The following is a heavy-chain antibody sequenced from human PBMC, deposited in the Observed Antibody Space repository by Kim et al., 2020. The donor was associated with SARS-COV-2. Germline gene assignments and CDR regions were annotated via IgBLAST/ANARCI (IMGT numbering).Heavy chain of an antibody. CDR3: AKEGVCSGGSCDFYYYYGMDA. J-gene: IGHJ6*04. CDR1: GYTFTSYD. V-gene: IGHV1-8*01. Sequence: ASVKVSCKASGYTFTSYDIHWVRQATGQGLEWMGWMNPNSGSTGYAQKFQGRVTMTRNTSISTAYMELSSLRSEDRAVYYCAKEGVCSGGSCDFYYYYGMDARGEGTTVTASS. CDR2: MNPNSGST. D-gene: IGHD2-15*01.